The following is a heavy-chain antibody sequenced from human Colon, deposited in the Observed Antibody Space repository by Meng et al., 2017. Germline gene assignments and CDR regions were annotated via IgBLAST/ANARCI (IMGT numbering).Heavy chain of an antibody. CDR1: GYTFTSYG. CDR2: ISGYNGNT. V-gene: IGHV1-18*01. J-gene: IGHJ4*02. CDR3: ARYDSSGYYFSRKYYFDY. Sequence: ASVKVSCKASGYTFTSYGISWVRQAPGQGLEWMGWISGYNGNTNYAQKLQGRVTMTTDTSTSTAYTELRSLRSDDTAVYYCARYDSSGYYFSRKYYFDYWGQGTLVTVSS. D-gene: IGHD3-22*01.